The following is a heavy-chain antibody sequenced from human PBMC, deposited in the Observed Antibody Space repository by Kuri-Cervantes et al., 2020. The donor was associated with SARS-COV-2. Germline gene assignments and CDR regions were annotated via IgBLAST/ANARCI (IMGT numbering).Heavy chain of an antibody. D-gene: IGHD6-6*01. Sequence: GSLRLSCSVSGYSISSGYYWGWIRQPPGKGLEWIGSIYHSGSTYYNPSLKSRVTISVDTSKNQFSLKLSTVTAADTAVYYCARQGGYSISSLDYWGQGTLVTVSS. J-gene: IGHJ4*02. CDR2: IYHSGST. CDR1: GYSISSGYY. V-gene: IGHV4-38-2*01. CDR3: ARQGGYSISSLDY.